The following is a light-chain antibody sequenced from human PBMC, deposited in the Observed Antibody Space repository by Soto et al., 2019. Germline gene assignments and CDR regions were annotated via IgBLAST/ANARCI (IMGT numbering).Light chain of an antibody. CDR2: SNN. CDR1: SSNIGSNT. J-gene: IGLJ2*01. V-gene: IGLV1-44*01. Sequence: QSVLTQPPSASGTPGQRVTISCSGSSSNIGSNTVNWYQQLPGTAPKLVIYSNNQRPSGVPDRFSGSKSGTSASLANSGLQSEDEAVYYCVACDESLKGYLVFGGGTKLTVL. CDR3: VACDESLKGYLV.